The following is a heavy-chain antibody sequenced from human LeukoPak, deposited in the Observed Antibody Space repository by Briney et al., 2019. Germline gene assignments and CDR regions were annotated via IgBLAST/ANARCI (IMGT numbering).Heavy chain of an antibody. CDR2: IYSGGRT. CDR3: AGAPDSSGWYYRY. CDR1: GFTVSSNH. J-gene: IGHJ4*02. D-gene: IGHD6-19*01. V-gene: IGHV3-53*01. Sequence: PGGSLRLSCAPSGFTVSSNHINWVRQAPGKGLEWVSIIYSGGRTYSTDSVKGRFTISRDSSKNTVYLQMNSLRVEDTAMYHCAGAPDSSGWYYRYWGQGTLVTVSS.